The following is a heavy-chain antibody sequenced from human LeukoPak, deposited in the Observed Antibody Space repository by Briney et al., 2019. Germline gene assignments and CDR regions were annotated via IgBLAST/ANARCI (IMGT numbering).Heavy chain of an antibody. D-gene: IGHD6-19*01. V-gene: IGHV4-39*07. J-gene: IGHJ6*03. CDR3: ASRLDHDYYYYMDV. CDR2: IYYSGST. CDR1: GGSISSSSYY. Sequence: PSETLSLTCTVSGGSISSSSYYWGWIRQPPGKGLEWIASIYYSGSTYYNPSLKSRVTMSVDTSKNQFSLKLSSVTAADTAVYYCASRLDHDYYYYMDVWGKGTTVTVSS.